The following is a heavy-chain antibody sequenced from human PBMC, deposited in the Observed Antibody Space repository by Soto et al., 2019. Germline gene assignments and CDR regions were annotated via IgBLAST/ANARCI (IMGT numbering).Heavy chain of an antibody. V-gene: IGHV1-69*04. CDR2: IIPFIGTA. Sequence: SVKVSCKASGGTFSSYAISWVRQAPGQGLEWMGRIIPFIGTANYAQKFQGRVTMTRDTSISTAYMELSRLRSDDTAVYYCARLRYYGDYWGQGTLVTVSS. CDR1: GGTFSSYA. CDR3: ARLRYYGDY. J-gene: IGHJ4*02. D-gene: IGHD3-3*01.